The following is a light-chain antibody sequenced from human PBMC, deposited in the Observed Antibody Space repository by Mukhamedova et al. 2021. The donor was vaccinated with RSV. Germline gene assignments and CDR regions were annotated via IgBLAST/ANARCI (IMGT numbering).Light chain of an antibody. V-gene: IGLV2-14*04. CDR1: SSDVGGYNY. CDR3: SPYTSSSTWV. J-gene: IGLJ3*02. CDR2: DVS. Sequence: SITISCTGTSSDVGGYNYVSWYQQHPGKAPKLMIYDVSKRPSGVSNRFSGSKSGNTASLTISGLQAEDEADYYCSPYTSSSTWVF.